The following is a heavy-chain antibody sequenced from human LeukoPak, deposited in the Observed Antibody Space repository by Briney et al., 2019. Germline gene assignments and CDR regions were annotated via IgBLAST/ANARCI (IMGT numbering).Heavy chain of an antibody. CDR3: AITGGPTVTAFDL. V-gene: IGHV3-7*02. D-gene: IGHD4-17*01. J-gene: IGHJ4*02. CDR1: GFIFRNYW. Sequence: GGSLRLSCVASGFIFRNYWRSWVRQVPGKGLEWVANINHDGGDKNYVDSVKGRFTISRDNAKSSLYLQMNSLRVEDTAVYYCAITGGPTVTAFDLWGQGILVTVSS. CDR2: INHDGGDK.